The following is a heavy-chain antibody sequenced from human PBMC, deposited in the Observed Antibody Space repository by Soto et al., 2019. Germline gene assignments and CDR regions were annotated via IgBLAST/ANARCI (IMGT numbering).Heavy chain of an antibody. CDR3: TSDDRY. Sequence: GGSLRLSCTTSGFSFSTSWLHWVRQVAGERLVWVSYINTDGDTTTYADSVKGRFTISRDNARNTLYLQMNSLKTEDTAVYYCTSDDRYWGQGTLVTVSS. V-gene: IGHV3-74*03. CDR1: GFSFSTSW. J-gene: IGHJ4*02. CDR2: INTDGDTT.